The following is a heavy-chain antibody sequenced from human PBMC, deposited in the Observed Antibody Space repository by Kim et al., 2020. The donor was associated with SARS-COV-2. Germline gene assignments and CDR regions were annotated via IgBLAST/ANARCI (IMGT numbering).Heavy chain of an antibody. CDR2: IHYTGST. D-gene: IGHD6-19*01. J-gene: IGHJ4*02. CDR1: GGSISNYY. Sequence: SETLSLTSTVFGGSISNYYWAWIRQSPGKGLEWIGYIHYTGSTKYNPSLKSRLTISVDTSKNQFSLHLSSVSAADTAVYYCARGGWYSGHWGQGTLVTVSS. CDR3: ARGGWYSGH. V-gene: IGHV4-59*01.